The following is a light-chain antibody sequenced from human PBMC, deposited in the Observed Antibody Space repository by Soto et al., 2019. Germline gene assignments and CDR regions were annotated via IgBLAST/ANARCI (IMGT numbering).Light chain of an antibody. V-gene: IGKV3-20*01. J-gene: IGKJ3*01. CDR2: GAS. CDR3: QQYNSWPPVT. CDR1: QSVSSSH. Sequence: EIVLTQSPGTLSSSPGERATLSCRASQSVSSSHLAWYQQKPGQAPRLLIYGASSRATGIPDRFSGSGSGTDFTLTISRLEPEDFAVYFCQQYNSWPPVTFGPGTKVDIK.